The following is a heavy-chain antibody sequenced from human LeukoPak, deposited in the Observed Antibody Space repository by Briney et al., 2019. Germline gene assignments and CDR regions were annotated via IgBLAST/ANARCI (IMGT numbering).Heavy chain of an antibody. D-gene: IGHD5-12*01. V-gene: IGHV4-4*09. Sequence: PSETLSLTCTVSGGSIRSYYWTWIRQPPGKGLEWIGYIYTSGSTNYNPSLKSRVTISVDTSKNQSSLKLSSVTAADTAVYYCATTVGYSGYDDPYYYYMDVWGKGTTVTVSS. CDR3: ATTVGYSGYDDPYYYYMDV. J-gene: IGHJ6*03. CDR2: IYTSGST. CDR1: GGSIRSYY.